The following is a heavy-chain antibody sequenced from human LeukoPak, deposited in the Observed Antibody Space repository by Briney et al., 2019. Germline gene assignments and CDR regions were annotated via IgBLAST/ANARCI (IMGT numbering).Heavy chain of an antibody. D-gene: IGHD7-27*01. CDR3: ARAHNWGSLIDY. Sequence: PSETLSLTCTVSGYSISSGYYWGWIRQPPGKGLEWIGSIYHSGSTYYNPSLKSRVTMSVDTSKNQFSLKLSSVTAADTAVYYCARAHNWGSLIDYWGQGTLVTVSS. CDR1: GYSISSGYY. CDR2: IYHSGST. J-gene: IGHJ4*02. V-gene: IGHV4-38-2*02.